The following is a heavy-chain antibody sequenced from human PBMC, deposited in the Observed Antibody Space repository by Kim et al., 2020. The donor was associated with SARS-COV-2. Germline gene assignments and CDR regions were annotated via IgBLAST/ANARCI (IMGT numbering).Heavy chain of an antibody. V-gene: IGHV3-30*18. D-gene: IGHD3-10*01. CDR2: ISYDGSNK. CDR1: GFTFRSYG. CDR3: ANLWFGELFDY. Sequence: GGSLRLSCAASGFTFRSYGMHWVRQAPGKGLEWVAVISYDGSNKYYADSVKGRFTISRDNSKNTLYLQMNSLRAEDTAVYYCANLWFGELFDYWGQGTLVTVSS. J-gene: IGHJ4*02.